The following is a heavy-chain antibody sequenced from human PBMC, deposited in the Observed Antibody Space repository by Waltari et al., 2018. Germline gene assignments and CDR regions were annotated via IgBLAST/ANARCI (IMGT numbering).Heavy chain of an antibody. CDR1: GGSISSGGYY. V-gene: IGHV4-31*03. D-gene: IGHD3-10*01. J-gene: IGHJ4*02. Sequence: QVQLQESGPGLVKPSQTLSLTCTVSGGSISSGGYYWSWIRQHPGKGLEWIGYIYHNGSTYYNPAHKSRVTISVDRSKNQFSLKLSSGTAADTAVYYCARVRVRGVIGNTYYFDYWGQGTLVTVSS. CDR2: IYHNGST. CDR3: ARVRVRGVIGNTYYFDY.